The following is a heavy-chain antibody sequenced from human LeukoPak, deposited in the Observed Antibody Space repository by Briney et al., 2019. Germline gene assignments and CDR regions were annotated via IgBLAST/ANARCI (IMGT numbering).Heavy chain of an antibody. J-gene: IGHJ5*02. Sequence: SETLSLTCTVSGGSISSYYWSWIRQPPGKGLEWIGYISYSGSTNFNPSLKSRVTISVDTSKNQFSLKLSSVTAADTAVYYCAREGAAGTNLNWFDPWGQGTLVTVSS. V-gene: IGHV4-59*01. CDR3: AREGAAGTNLNWFDP. CDR2: ISYSGST. CDR1: GGSISSYY. D-gene: IGHD1-1*01.